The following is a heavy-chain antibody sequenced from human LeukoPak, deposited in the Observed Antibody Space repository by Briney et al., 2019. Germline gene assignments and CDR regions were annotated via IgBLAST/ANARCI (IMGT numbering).Heavy chain of an antibody. CDR3: ATFSGYYSYFDY. D-gene: IGHD3-22*01. V-gene: IGHV1-24*01. CDR1: GYTLTELS. CDR2: FDPEDGET. J-gene: IGHJ4*02. Sequence: ASVKVSCKVSGYTLTELSMHWVRQAPGKGLEWMGGFDPEDGETIYAQKFQGRVTMTEDTSTDTAYMGLSSLRSEDTAVYYCATFSGYYSYFDYWGQGTLVTVSS.